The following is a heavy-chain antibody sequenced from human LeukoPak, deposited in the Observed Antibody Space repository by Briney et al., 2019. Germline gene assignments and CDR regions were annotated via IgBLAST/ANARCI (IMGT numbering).Heavy chain of an antibody. Sequence: GGRQAPXXXREXXAVISYDGSNKYYPDSVKGRFTISRDNSKNTLYLQMNSLRAEDTAVYYCARVGSSWLYYYYGMDVWGQGTTVTVSS. CDR2: ISYDGSNK. CDR3: ARVGSSWLYYYYGMDV. V-gene: IGHV3-30-3*01. J-gene: IGHJ6*02. D-gene: IGHD6-13*01.